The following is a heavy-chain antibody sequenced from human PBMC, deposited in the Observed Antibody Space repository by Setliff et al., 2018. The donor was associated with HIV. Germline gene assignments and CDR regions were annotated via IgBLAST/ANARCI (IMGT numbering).Heavy chain of an antibody. V-gene: IGHV3-7*03. J-gene: IGHJ4*02. D-gene: IGHD3-10*01. CDR1: AFNFSNYW. CDR3: ARGAMGVGLYIWFGELSHFDS. Sequence: PGGSLRLSCAASAFNFSNYWMNWVRQAPGKGLEWVANIKQDGREKYYVDSMKGRITISRDNAKNSLYLQLYSLRAEDTAVYYCARGAMGVGLYIWFGELSHFDSWGQGTLVTVPQ. CDR2: IKQDGREK.